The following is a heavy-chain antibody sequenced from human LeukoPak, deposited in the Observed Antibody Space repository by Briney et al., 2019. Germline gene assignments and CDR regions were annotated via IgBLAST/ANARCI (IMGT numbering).Heavy chain of an antibody. V-gene: IGHV3-11*01. J-gene: IGHJ4*02. D-gene: IGHD1-26*01. Sequence: GGSLRLSCAASGFTFSDYYMNWVRQAPGKGLEWVSYISGSGSTMYYADSVKGRFTISRDNAKNSLYLQMNSLRAEDTAVYYCARTGAGESFDYWGQGTLVTFSS. CDR1: GFTFSDYY. CDR2: ISGSGSTM. CDR3: ARTGAGESFDY.